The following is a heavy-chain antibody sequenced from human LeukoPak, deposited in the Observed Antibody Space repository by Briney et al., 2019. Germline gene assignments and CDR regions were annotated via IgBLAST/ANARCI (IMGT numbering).Heavy chain of an antibody. CDR3: ARDSGYHSDS. V-gene: IGHV1-8*02. CDR1: GYTFTSYA. D-gene: IGHD3-22*01. Sequence: GASVKVSCKASGYTFTSYAMHWVRQAPGQRLEWMGWMNPNTGNTGYAQRFQGRVSMTSDTSISTAYMELSSLRSDDTAVYYCARDSGYHSDSWGQGTLVTVSS. J-gene: IGHJ4*02. CDR2: MNPNTGNT.